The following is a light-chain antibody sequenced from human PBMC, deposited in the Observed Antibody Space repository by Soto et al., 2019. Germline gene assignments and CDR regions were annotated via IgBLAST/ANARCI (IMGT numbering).Light chain of an antibody. Sequence: DIQMTQSPSTLSASVGDRVTITCRASQSISNWLAWYQQKPGPAPNLLIYKASTLQSGVPSRFSGSGSGTEFTLTISSLQHDDSATYYCQQYSDNWTFGQGTKVEIK. J-gene: IGKJ1*01. CDR3: QQYSDNWT. CDR1: QSISNW. V-gene: IGKV1-5*03. CDR2: KAS.